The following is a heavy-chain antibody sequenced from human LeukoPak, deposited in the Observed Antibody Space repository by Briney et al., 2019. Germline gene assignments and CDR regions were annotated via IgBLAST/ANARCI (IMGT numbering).Heavy chain of an antibody. Sequence: SETLSLTCTVSGASISSYYWSWIRQPPGKGLEWIGYVYHTGRTDDNPSLQSRVTVSLDTSKNQFSLKLSSVTAADTAVYYCASRDNYKNDYWGQGTLVTVSS. CDR2: VYHTGRT. V-gene: IGHV4-59*08. D-gene: IGHD1-1*01. J-gene: IGHJ4*02. CDR3: ASRDNYKNDY. CDR1: GASISSYY.